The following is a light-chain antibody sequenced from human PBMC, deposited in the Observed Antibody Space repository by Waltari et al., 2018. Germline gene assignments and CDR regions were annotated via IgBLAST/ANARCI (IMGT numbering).Light chain of an antibody. V-gene: IGLV3-19*01. CDR1: ALRTHF. Sequence: SSEVTQDPTVSVALGQTVTITCQGDALRTHFPSWYQQKPGQAPLLVVYGKNNRPAGIPDRFSGSSSGNTASLTITGTQAEDEADYYCYCRDSSAARGFFGAGTRVTVL. J-gene: IGLJ1*01. CDR3: YCRDSSAARGF. CDR2: GKN.